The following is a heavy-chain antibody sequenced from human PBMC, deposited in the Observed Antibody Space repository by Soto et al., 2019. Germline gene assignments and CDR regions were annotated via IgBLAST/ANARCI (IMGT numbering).Heavy chain of an antibody. V-gene: IGHV4-30-4*01. CDR2: IYYSGST. J-gene: IGHJ6*02. D-gene: IGHD3-22*01. CDR3: ARDRYYYDSSGYYLLNYYYYYGMDV. Sequence: QVQLQESGPGLVKPSQTLSLICTVSGGSISSGDYYWSWIRQPPGKGLEWIGYIYYSGSTYYNPSLKIRVTISVDTSKNQFSLKLSSVTAADTAVYYCARDRYYYDSSGYYLLNYYYYYGMDVWGQGTTVTVSS. CDR1: GGSISSGDYY.